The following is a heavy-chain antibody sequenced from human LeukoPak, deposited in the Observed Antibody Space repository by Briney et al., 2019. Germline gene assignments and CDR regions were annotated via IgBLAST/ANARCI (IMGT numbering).Heavy chain of an antibody. CDR1: GGSISSYY. D-gene: IGHD4-17*01. J-gene: IGHJ4*02. CDR2: IYYSGST. Sequence: PETLSLTCTVSGGSISSYYWSWIRQPPGKGLEWIGYIYYSGSTNYNPSLKSRVTISVDTSKNQFSLKLSSVTAADTAVYYCARGVVYGDYGLWGQGTLVTVSS. V-gene: IGHV4-59*01. CDR3: ARGVVYGDYGL.